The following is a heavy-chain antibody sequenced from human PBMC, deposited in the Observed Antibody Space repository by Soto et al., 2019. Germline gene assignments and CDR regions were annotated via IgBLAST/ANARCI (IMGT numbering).Heavy chain of an antibody. Sequence: PGGSLRLFCAASGFTVSSYAMGWARQGPGKGLEWVAVVSIGGSTHYADSVRGRFTISRDNSKNTLSLQMNSLTAEDTAVYFCAKRRGAGGHFDYWGQGALVTVYS. CDR2: VSIGGST. D-gene: IGHD2-15*01. CDR3: AKRRGAGGHFDY. V-gene: IGHV3-23*01. J-gene: IGHJ4*02. CDR1: GFTVSSYA.